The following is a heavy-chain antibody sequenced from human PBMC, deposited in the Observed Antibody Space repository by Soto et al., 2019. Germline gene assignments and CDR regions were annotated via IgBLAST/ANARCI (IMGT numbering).Heavy chain of an antibody. CDR3: ARERSVNHWFDP. Sequence: PLETLSLTCTVSGGSISSGGYYWSWIRQHPGKGLEWIGYIYYSGSTYYNPSLKSRVTISVDTSKNQFSLKLSSVTAADTAVYYCARERSVNHWFDPWGQGTLVTVSS. CDR1: GGSISSGGYY. D-gene: IGHD3-3*01. J-gene: IGHJ5*02. CDR2: IYYSGST. V-gene: IGHV4-31*03.